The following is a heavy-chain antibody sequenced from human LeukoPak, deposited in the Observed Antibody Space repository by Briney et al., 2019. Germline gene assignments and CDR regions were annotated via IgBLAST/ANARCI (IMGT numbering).Heavy chain of an antibody. CDR3: ARDDIVVVPAAKRSYYYYGMDV. CDR1: GGTFSSYA. V-gene: IGHV1-69*04. Sequence: GSSVKVSCKASGGTFSSYAISWVRQAPGQGLEWMGRIIPILGIANYAQKFQGRVTITADKSTSTAYMELSSLRSEDTAVYYCARDDIVVVPAAKRSYYYYGMDVWGQGTTVTVSS. D-gene: IGHD2-2*01. CDR2: IIPILGIA. J-gene: IGHJ6*02.